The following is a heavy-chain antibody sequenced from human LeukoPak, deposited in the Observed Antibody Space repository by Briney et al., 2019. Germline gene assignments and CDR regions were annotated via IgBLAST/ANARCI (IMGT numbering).Heavy chain of an antibody. CDR2: IYYSGTT. D-gene: IGHD1-26*01. CDR1: GGSVSSGSYY. CDR3: AYSGSYYYFDY. J-gene: IGHJ4*02. Sequence: NPSETLSLTCTVSGGSVSSGSYYWSWIRQPPGKGLEWIGYIYYSGTTNYNPSLKSRVTISVDTSKNQFSLRLSSVTAADTAVYYCAYSGSYYYFDYWGQGTLVTVSS. V-gene: IGHV4-61*01.